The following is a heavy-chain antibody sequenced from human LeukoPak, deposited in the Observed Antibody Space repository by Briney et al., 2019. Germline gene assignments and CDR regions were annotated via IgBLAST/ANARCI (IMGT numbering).Heavy chain of an antibody. D-gene: IGHD5-18*01. V-gene: IGHV3-53*01. CDR1: GFTVSSNY. CDR3: ARVEGGYSYGYLDY. CDR2: IYSGCST. J-gene: IGHJ4*02. Sequence: GGSLRLSCAASGFTVSSNYMSWVRQAPGKGLEWVSVIYSGCSTYYADSVKGRFTISRDNSKNTLYLQMNSLRAEDTAVYYCARVEGGYSYGYLDYWGQGTLVTVSS.